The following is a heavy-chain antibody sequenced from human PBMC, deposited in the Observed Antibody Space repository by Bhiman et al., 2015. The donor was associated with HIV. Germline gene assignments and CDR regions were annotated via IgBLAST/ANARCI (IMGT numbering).Heavy chain of an antibody. V-gene: IGHV3-21*01. Sequence: EVQLVESGGGLVKPGGSLRLSCAASEFTFSSYSMNWVRQAPGKGLEWVSSIGSTSNYMFYVDSVKGRFTISRDNAKNSLYLQMNSLRAEDTAVYCARGYTSGYGRLGFDYWGQGTLVAVSS. J-gene: IGHJ4*02. D-gene: IGHD5-18*01. CDR3: ARGYTSGYGRLGFDY. CDR2: IGSTSNYM. CDR1: EFTFSSYS.